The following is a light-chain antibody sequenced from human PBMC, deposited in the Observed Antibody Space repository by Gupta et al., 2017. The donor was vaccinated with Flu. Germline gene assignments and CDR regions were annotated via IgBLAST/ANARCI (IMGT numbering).Light chain of an antibody. Sequence: EIVMTQSPATLSVSPGERATLSCRASQSVDNNLAWYQHKPGQAPRLLLYGASTRAAGLPARFSGSGSGTEFTLTISSLQSEDFAVYYCQQYNKWPRTFGQGTKVEIK. CDR1: QSVDNN. V-gene: IGKV3-15*01. J-gene: IGKJ1*01. CDR2: GAS. CDR3: QQYNKWPRT.